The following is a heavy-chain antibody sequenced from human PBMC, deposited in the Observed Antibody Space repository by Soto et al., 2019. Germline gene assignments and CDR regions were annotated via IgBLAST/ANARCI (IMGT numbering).Heavy chain of an antibody. CDR1: GFTFSDYY. CDR2: ISSSGSTI. V-gene: IGHV3-11*01. J-gene: IGHJ3*02. Sequence: QVQLVESGGGLVKPGGSLRLSCAASGFTFSDYYMSWIRQAPGKGLEWVSYISSSGSTIYYADSVKGRFTISRDNAKNALYLQMNSLRAEDTAVYYCARDRTNTAMVTVAFDIWGQGTMVTVSS. CDR3: ARDRTNTAMVTVAFDI. D-gene: IGHD5-18*01.